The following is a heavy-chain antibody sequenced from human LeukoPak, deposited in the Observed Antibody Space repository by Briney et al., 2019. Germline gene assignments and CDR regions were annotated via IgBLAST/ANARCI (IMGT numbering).Heavy chain of an antibody. V-gene: IGHV3-23*01. CDR1: GFTFSDYA. J-gene: IGHJ4*02. CDR2: ISTGDTT. Sequence: PGGSLRLPCAASGFTFSDYAMSWVRQAPGKGLEWLSTISTGDTTYSADSVKGRFTISRDISKSTLYLQMNSVGVGDTAVYYCAKKDYAGFHWGQGTLVAVSS. D-gene: IGHD4-17*01. CDR3: AKKDYAGFH.